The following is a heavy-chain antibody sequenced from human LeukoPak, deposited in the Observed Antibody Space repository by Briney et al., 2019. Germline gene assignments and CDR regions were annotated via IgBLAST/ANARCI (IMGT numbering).Heavy chain of an antibody. CDR3: AKDRDYYDSSGNS. Sequence: GASLRLSCAASGFTFSSYAMSWVRQAPGKGLEWVSAISGSGGSTYYADSVKGRFTISRDNSKNTLYLQMNSLRAEDTAVYYCAKDRDYYDSSGNSWGQGTLVTVSS. CDR1: GFTFSSYA. CDR2: ISGSGGST. J-gene: IGHJ5*02. D-gene: IGHD3-22*01. V-gene: IGHV3-23*01.